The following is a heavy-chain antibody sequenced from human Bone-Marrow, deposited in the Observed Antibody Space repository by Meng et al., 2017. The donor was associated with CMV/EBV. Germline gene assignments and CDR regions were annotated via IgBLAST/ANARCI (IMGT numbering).Heavy chain of an antibody. J-gene: IGHJ4*02. CDR2: ISAYNGNT. V-gene: IGHV1-18*01. CDR3: ARGRYYGSGSYGAPYYFDY. Sequence: ASVKVSCKASGYTFPSYGISWVRQAPGQGLEWMGWISAYNGNTNYAQKLQGRVTMTTDTSTSTAYMELRSLRSDDTAVYYCARGRYYGSGSYGAPYYFDYWGQGTLVTVSS. CDR1: GYTFPSYG. D-gene: IGHD3-10*01.